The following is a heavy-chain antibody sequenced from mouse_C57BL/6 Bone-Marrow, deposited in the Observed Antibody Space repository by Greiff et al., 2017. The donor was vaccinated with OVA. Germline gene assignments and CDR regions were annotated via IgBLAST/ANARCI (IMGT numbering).Heavy chain of an antibody. J-gene: IGHJ4*01. CDR3: ARSTTVVADAMDY. CDR1: GYTFTSYW. V-gene: IGHV1-52*01. Sequence: QVQLKQPGAELVRPGSSVKLSCKASGYTFTSYWMHWVKQRPIQGLEWIGNIDPSDSETHYNQKFKDKATLTVDKSSSTAYMQLSSLTSEDSAVYYCARSTTVVADAMDYWGQGTSVTVSS. D-gene: IGHD1-1*01. CDR2: IDPSDSET.